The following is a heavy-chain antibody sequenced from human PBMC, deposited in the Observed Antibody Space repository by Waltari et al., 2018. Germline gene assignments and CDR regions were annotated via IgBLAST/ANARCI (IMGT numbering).Heavy chain of an antibody. V-gene: IGHV3-30-3*01. CDR3: ARDEVPGKFDS. Sequence: QVQLAESGGGVVQPGRSLRLSCAASGFTFSSYAFHWVRQYPDKGLEEMALISCDENDKYYADSVKGRFTISRDNSENTLYLQMNSLRPEDTAVYYCARDEVPGKFDSWGQGTLVTVSS. J-gene: IGHJ4*02. CDR2: ISCDENDK. CDR1: GFTFSSYA. D-gene: IGHD1-26*01.